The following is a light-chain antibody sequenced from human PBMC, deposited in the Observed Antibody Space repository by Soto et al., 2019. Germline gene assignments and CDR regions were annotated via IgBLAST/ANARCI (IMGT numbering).Light chain of an antibody. CDR2: TAS. J-gene: IGKJ5*01. V-gene: IGKV1-39*01. CDR3: QQSYSTPFT. Sequence: DIQMTQSPSSLSASVGDRLTITCRASQSIGKFLNWYQQKPGTAPNLLISTASSLQSGVPSRFSGTGSGTEFTLTISSLQPEDFATYYCQQSYSTPFTFGQGTRLEIK. CDR1: QSIGKF.